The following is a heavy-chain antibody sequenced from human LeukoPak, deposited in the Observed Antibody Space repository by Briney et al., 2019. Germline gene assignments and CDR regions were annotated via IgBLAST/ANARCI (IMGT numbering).Heavy chain of an antibody. CDR3: ARDRLWFGELSHYGMDV. CDR1: GFTFSSYG. D-gene: IGHD3-10*01. V-gene: IGHV3-33*01. J-gene: IGHJ6*02. CDR2: IWYGGSNK. Sequence: PGGSLRLSCAASGFTFSSYGMHWVRQAPGKGLEWVAVIWYGGSNKYYADSVKGRFTISRDNSKNTLYLQMNSLRAEDTAVYYCARDRLWFGELSHYGMDVWGQGTTVTVSS.